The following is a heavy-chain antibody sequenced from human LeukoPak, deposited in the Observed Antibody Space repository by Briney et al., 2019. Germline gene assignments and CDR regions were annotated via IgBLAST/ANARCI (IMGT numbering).Heavy chain of an antibody. V-gene: IGHV4-39*02. CDR1: GGSISSSSFY. CDR2: IYHSGSP. D-gene: IGHD4-17*01. Sequence: SETLSLTCTVSGGSISSSSFYWGWIPQPPGKGLEWIGTIYHSGSPYYNPSLNSRVTISGDTSKNQFSLKLSSVTAADTAVYYCAKDYGDYSLAWGQGTLVTVSS. J-gene: IGHJ5*02. CDR3: AKDYGDYSLA.